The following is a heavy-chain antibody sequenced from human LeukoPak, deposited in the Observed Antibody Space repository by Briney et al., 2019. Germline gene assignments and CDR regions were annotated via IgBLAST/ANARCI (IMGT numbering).Heavy chain of an antibody. J-gene: IGHJ4*02. Sequence: ASVKVSCKASGYTFTSYGISWVRQAPGQGLEWMGWISAYNGNTNYAQKLQGRVTMTTDTSTSTAYMELRSLRSEDMAVYYCARGIRDIVATIDYFDYWGQGTLVTVSS. CDR3: ARGIRDIVATIDYFDY. V-gene: IGHV1-18*03. CDR2: ISAYNGNT. D-gene: IGHD5-12*01. CDR1: GYTFTSYG.